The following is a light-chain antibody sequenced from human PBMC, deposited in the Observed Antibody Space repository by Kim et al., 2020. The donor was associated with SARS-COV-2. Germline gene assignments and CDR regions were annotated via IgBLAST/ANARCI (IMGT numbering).Light chain of an antibody. V-gene: IGLV3-1*01. J-gene: IGLJ2*01. Sequence: SVSPGPTARITCSEDKLEDKYACWYQQKPRQSPLLVIYQDSQRPSGIPERFSGSNSGNTATLPISGTQAMDETDYYCQAWDSSTVVFGGGTQLTVL. CDR1: KLEDKY. CDR3: QAWDSSTVV. CDR2: QDS.